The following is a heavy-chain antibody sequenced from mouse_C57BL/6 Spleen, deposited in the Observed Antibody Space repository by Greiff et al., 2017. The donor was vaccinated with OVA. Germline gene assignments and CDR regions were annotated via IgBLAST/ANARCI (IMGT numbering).Heavy chain of an antibody. J-gene: IGHJ2*01. Sequence: VQRVESGAELARPGASVKLSCKASGYTFTSYGISWVKQRTGQGLEWIGEIYPRSGNTYYNEKFKGKATLTADKSSSTAYMELRSLTSEDSAVYFCARWGIITTVVEDYWGQGTTLTVSS. CDR2: IYPRSGNT. D-gene: IGHD1-1*01. CDR3: ARWGIITTVVEDY. V-gene: IGHV1-81*01. CDR1: GYTFTSYG.